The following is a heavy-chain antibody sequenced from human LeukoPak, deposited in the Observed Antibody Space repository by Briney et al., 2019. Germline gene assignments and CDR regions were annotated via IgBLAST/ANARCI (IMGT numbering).Heavy chain of an antibody. CDR3: ARDHGYYDSSGFDY. V-gene: IGHV3-21*01. D-gene: IGHD3-22*01. Sequence: GGSLRLSCAASGFTFSSYSMNWVRQAPGKGLEWVSSISSSSSYIYYAGSVKGRFTISRDNAKNSLYLQMNSLRAEDTAVYYCARDHGYYDSSGFDYWGQGTLVTVSS. CDR1: GFTFSSYS. J-gene: IGHJ4*02. CDR2: ISSSSSYI.